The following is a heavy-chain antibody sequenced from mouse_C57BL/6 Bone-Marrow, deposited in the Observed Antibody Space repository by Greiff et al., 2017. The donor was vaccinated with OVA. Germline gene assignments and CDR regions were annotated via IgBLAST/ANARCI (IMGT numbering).Heavy chain of an antibody. D-gene: IGHD1-1*01. CDR3: ASYYGSYAMDY. Sequence: EVQRVESGGGLVKPGGSLKLSCAASGFTFSDYGMHWVRQAPEKGLEWVAYISSGSSTIYYADTVKGRFTISRDNAKNTLFLQMTSLRSEDTAMYYCASYYGSYAMDYWGQGTSVTVSS. CDR1: GFTFSDYG. CDR2: ISSGSSTI. V-gene: IGHV5-17*01. J-gene: IGHJ4*01.